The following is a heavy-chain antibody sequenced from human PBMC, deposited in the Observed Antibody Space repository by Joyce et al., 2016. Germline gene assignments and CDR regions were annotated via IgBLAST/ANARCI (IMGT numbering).Heavy chain of an antibody. CDR3: VRADYGDYFDY. Sequence: EVQLVESGGGLVQPGGPLRLSWAASGFTFSSDWMHWVRQAPGKGLVWVSRINSDGKYTSYADSVKGRFTISRDNAKNTLYLKMNSLRAQDTAVYYCVRADYGDYFDYWGQGTLVTVSS. CDR2: INSDGKYT. D-gene: IGHD4-17*01. CDR1: GFTFSSDW. J-gene: IGHJ4*02. V-gene: IGHV3-74*01.